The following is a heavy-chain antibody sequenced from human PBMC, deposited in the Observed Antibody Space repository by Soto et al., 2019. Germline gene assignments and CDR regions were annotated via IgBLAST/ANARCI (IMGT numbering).Heavy chain of an antibody. V-gene: IGHV3-7*01. CDR1: GFPFSSSW. Sequence: EVQLVQSGGGLVQPGGSLRLSCAVSGFPFSSSWMDWVRQAPGKGLEWVANINQDGSQTYYVDSVKRLFTVSRDNTENSLNLQMNSLRVEDTAVYYCSRTLDYRGQGTLVTVSS. CDR3: SRTLDY. J-gene: IGHJ4*02. CDR2: INQDGSQT.